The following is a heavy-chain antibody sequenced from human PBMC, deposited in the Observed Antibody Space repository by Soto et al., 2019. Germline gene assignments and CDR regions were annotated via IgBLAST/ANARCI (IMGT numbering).Heavy chain of an antibody. V-gene: IGHV3-72*01. CDR2: TRNKANSYTT. CDR3: ARAAPEIQTYYFDY. CDR1: GFTFSDHY. D-gene: IGHD1-1*01. Sequence: GGSLRLSCAASGFTFSDHYMDWVRQAPGKGLEWVGRTRNKANSYTTEYAASVKGRFTISRDDSKNSLYLQMNSLKTEDTAVYYCARAAPEIQTYYFDYWGQGTLVTVSS. J-gene: IGHJ4*02.